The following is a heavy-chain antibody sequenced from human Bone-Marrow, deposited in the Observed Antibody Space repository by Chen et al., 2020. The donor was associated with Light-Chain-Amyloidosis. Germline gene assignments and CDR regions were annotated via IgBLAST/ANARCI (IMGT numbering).Heavy chain of an antibody. CDR1: GGSIRSSSYY. D-gene: IGHD6-13*01. CDR2: IFYSGST. Sequence: QLQLQESGPGMVKPSATLSLTCTVPGGSIRSSSYYWGWIRQPPGKGLEWIGSIFYSGSTHYNPSLKSRVTISVDTSKNQFSLKLTSVTAADTAVYYCARVALISVAAAGSWFDPWGQGTLVTVSS. J-gene: IGHJ5*02. CDR3: ARVALISVAAAGSWFDP. V-gene: IGHV4-39*07.